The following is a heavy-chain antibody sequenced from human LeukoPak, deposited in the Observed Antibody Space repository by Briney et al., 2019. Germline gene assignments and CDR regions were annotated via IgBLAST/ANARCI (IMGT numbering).Heavy chain of an antibody. V-gene: IGHV3-33*06. J-gene: IGHJ4*02. CDR3: AKDPDYGYNYFDY. CDR1: RFSFSSYG. D-gene: IGHD4-17*01. Sequence: PGGSLRLSCAASRFSFSSYGMHWVRQAPGKGLEWVAVIWYDGSNKYYADSVKGRFTISRDNSKNTLYLQMNSLRAEDTAVYYCAKDPDYGYNYFDYWGQGTLVTVSS. CDR2: IWYDGSNK.